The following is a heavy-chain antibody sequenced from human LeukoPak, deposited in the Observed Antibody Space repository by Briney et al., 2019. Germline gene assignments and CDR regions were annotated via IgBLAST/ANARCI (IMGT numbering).Heavy chain of an antibody. Sequence: GGSLRLSCAASGFTFSSYGMNWVRQAPGKGLEWVSYISSSSSTIYYADSVKGRFTISRDNAKNSLYLQMNSLRADDTAVYYCVKDFPPRYSGSPPAYWGQGTLVTVSS. CDR3: VKDFPPRYSGSPPAY. J-gene: IGHJ4*02. D-gene: IGHD1-26*01. CDR1: GFTFSSYG. CDR2: ISSSSSTI. V-gene: IGHV3-48*01.